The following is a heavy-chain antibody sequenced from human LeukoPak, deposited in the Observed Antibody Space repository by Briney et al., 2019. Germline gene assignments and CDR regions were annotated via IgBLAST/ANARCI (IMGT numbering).Heavy chain of an antibody. J-gene: IGHJ4*02. CDR3: ARDRGQGPPGGYYYDSTSPGAFDY. CDR1: GYTFTSYG. CDR2: ISAYNGNA. V-gene: IGHV1-18*01. Sequence: ASVKVSCKASGYTFTSYGISWVRQAPGQGLEWMGWISAYNGNANYAQKLQGRVTMTTDTSTSTAYMELRSLRSDDTAVYYCARDRGQGPPGGYYYDSTSPGAFDYWGQGTLVTVSS. D-gene: IGHD3-22*01.